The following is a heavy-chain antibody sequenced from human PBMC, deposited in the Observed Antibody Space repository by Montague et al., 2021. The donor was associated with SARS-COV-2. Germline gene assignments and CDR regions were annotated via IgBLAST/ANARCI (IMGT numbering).Heavy chain of an antibody. Sequence: SETLSLTCAVYGGSFHGYSWSWIRQPPGKGLEWIGEIHHRGSTNYNPSLKSRVTISVDTSKNQFSLKLTSVTAADTAVYYCARATLGITMIVVVMSAIDHCFDYWGQGNLVTVSS. J-gene: IGHJ4*02. CDR3: ARATLGITMIVVVMSAIDHCFDY. CDR1: GGSFHGYS. D-gene: IGHD3-22*01. CDR2: IHHRGST. V-gene: IGHV4-34*01.